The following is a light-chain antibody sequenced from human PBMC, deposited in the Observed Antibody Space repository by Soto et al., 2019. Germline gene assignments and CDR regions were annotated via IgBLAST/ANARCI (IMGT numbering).Light chain of an antibody. Sequence: QSVLTQPPSVSGAPGQRVTISCTGSSSNIGAGYDVHWYQQLPGTPPKLLIYDSNNRPSGVPDRFSGSKSGTSASLAITGLQAEDEADYYCQSYDIRLNGLTFGLGTKLTVL. CDR3: QSYDIRLNGLT. J-gene: IGLJ2*01. V-gene: IGLV1-40*01. CDR1: SSNIGAGYD. CDR2: DSN.